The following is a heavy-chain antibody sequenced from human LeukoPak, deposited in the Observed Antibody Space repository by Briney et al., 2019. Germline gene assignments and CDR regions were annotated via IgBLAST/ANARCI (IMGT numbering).Heavy chain of an antibody. J-gene: IGHJ4*02. Sequence: GGSLRLSCAASGFTFDDYAMHWVQQAPGKGLEWVSGISWNSGSIGYADSVKGRFTISRDNAKNSLYLQMNSLRAEDTALYYCAKDGPYGDYSYYFDYWGQGTLVTVSS. D-gene: IGHD4-17*01. CDR1: GFTFDDYA. CDR3: AKDGPYGDYSYYFDY. CDR2: ISWNSGSI. V-gene: IGHV3-9*01.